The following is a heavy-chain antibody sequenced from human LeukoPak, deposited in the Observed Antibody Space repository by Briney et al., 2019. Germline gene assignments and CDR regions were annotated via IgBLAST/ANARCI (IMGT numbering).Heavy chain of an antibody. J-gene: IGHJ4*02. V-gene: IGHV3-9*01. CDR3: AKSSMALADFDY. Sequence: GGSLRLSCAASGFTFDDYAMHWVRQAPGKGLEWVSGTSWNSGSIGYADSVKGRFTISRDNAKNSLYLQMNSLRAEDTALYYCAKSSMALADFDYWGQGTLVTVSS. CDR1: GFTFDDYA. CDR2: TSWNSGSI.